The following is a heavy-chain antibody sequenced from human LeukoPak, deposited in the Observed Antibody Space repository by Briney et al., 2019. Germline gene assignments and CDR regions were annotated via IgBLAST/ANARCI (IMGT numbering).Heavy chain of an antibody. CDR1: GYTFTSYA. Sequence: ASVKVSCKASGYTFTSYAMHWVRQAPGQRLEWMGWINAGNGNTKYSQEFQGRVTITRDTSASTAYMELSSLRSEDMAVYYCARASSGYFPPYDDAFDIWGQGTMVTVSS. J-gene: IGHJ3*02. V-gene: IGHV1-3*03. D-gene: IGHD3-22*01. CDR2: INAGNGNT. CDR3: ARASSGYFPPYDDAFDI.